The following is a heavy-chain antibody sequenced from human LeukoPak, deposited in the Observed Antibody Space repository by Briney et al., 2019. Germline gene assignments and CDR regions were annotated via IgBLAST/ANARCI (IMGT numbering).Heavy chain of an antibody. Sequence: ASVKVSCEASGYTFTSNYIHWVRQAPGQGLEWIGMIYPRDRSTSYAQKFQGRVTVTRDTSTSTVLMELSGRRSEDTAVYYCARDQEGFDYGGQGTLVPVSS. J-gene: IGHJ4*02. V-gene: IGHV1-46*01. CDR2: IYPRDRST. CDR1: GYTFTSNY. CDR3: ARDQEGFDY.